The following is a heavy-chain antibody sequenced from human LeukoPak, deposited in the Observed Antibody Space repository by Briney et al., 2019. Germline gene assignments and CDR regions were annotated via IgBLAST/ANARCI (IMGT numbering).Heavy chain of an antibody. V-gene: IGHV3-7*01. D-gene: IGHD6-13*01. Sequence: GGSLRLSCAASGFTFGSCWMTWVRQAPGKGLEWVADIDQGGSEQYYVDSVKGRFTISRDNAKNSLYLQINSLRAEDTAVYYCARGIATGIDFFDPWGQGTLVTVSS. CDR3: ARGIATGIDFFDP. CDR1: GFTFGSCW. CDR2: IDQGGSEQ. J-gene: IGHJ5*02.